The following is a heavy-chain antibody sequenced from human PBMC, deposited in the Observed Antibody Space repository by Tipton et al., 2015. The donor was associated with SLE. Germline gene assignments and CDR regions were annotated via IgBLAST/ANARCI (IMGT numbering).Heavy chain of an antibody. CDR3: ARSGSY. CDR2: IYYSGST. Sequence: TLSLTCTVSGGSISSYYWSWIRQPPGKGLEWIGYIYYSGSTNYNPSLKSRVIISVDTSKNQFSLKLSSVTAADTAVYYCARSGSYWGQGTLVTVSS. V-gene: IGHV4-59*01. J-gene: IGHJ4*02. D-gene: IGHD1-26*01. CDR1: GGSISSYY.